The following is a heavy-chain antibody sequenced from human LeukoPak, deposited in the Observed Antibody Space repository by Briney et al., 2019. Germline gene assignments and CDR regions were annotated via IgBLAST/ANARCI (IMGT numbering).Heavy chain of an antibody. Sequence: PSETLSLTCTVSGGSISSYYCSWIRRPAGKGLEWIGRIYTTGSTNYNPSLKSRVTMSVDTSKNQFSLRLSSVTAADTAVYYCARSAKLRVYYYYMDVWGKGTTVTVSS. CDR2: IYTTGST. D-gene: IGHD1-26*01. J-gene: IGHJ6*03. V-gene: IGHV4-4*07. CDR1: GGSISSYY. CDR3: ARSAKLRVYYYYMDV.